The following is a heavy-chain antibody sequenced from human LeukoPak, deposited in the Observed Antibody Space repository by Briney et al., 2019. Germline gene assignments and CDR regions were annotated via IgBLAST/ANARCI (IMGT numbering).Heavy chain of an antibody. V-gene: IGHV4-39*07. CDR3: ARNNRGGYKLAGTTYYYYYMDV. CDR1: GGSISSSSYY. D-gene: IGHD1-1*01. J-gene: IGHJ6*03. Sequence: SETLSLTCTVPGGSISSSSYYWGWIRQPPGKGLEWIGSIYYSGSTNYNPSLKSRVTISVDTSKNQFSLKLSSVTAADTAVYYCARNNRGGYKLAGTTYYYYYMDVWGKGTTVTISS. CDR2: IYYSGST.